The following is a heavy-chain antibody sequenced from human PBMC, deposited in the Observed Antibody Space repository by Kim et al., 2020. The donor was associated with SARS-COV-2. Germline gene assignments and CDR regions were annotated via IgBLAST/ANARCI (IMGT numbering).Heavy chain of an antibody. V-gene: IGHV3-30*18. D-gene: IGHD2-15*01. CDR3: AKRGGVVYFGY. CDR1: GFTFSKYG. Sequence: GGSLRLSCAASGFTFSKYGMHWVRQAPGKGLEWVAIISYDGNNKYYADSVKGRFTISRDNSKNTLYLQMSSLRAEDTAVYYCAKRGGVVYFGYWGPGTL. J-gene: IGHJ4*03. CDR2: ISYDGNNK.